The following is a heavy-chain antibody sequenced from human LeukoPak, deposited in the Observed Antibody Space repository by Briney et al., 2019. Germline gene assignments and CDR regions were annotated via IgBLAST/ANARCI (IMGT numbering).Heavy chain of an antibody. CDR3: ARDFWSGLDAFDI. V-gene: IGHV4-61*02. D-gene: IGHD3-3*01. CDR2: IYTSGST. J-gene: IGHJ3*02. CDR1: GGSISSGSYY. Sequence: SQTLSLTCTVSGGSISSGSYYWSWIRQPAGKGLEWIGRIYTSGSTNYNPSLKSRVTISVDTSKNQFSLKLNSVTAADTAVYYCARDFWSGLDAFDIWGQGTMVTVSS.